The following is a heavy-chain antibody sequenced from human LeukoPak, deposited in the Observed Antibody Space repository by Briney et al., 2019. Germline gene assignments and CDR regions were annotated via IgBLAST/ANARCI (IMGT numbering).Heavy chain of an antibody. Sequence: ASVKVSCKASGYTFTSCYMHWVRQAPGQGLEWMGIINPSGGSTSYAQKFQGRVTMTRDTSTSTVYMELSSLRSEDTAVYYCARDGGERYYFDYWGQGTLVTVSS. D-gene: IGHD3-10*01. V-gene: IGHV1-46*01. J-gene: IGHJ4*02. CDR2: INPSGGST. CDR3: ARDGGERYYFDY. CDR1: GYTFTSCY.